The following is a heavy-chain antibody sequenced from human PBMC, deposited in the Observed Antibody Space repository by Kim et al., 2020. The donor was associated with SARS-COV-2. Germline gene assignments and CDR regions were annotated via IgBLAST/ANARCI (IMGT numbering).Heavy chain of an antibody. CDR3: ARVGGAYYDILTGHRPFD. Sequence: SETLSLTCTVSVGSISSYYWSWIRQPPGKGLEWIGYIYYSGSTNYNPSLKSRVTISVDTSKNQFSLKLSSVSAADTAVYYCARVGGAYYDILTGHRPFD. CDR1: VGSISSYY. V-gene: IGHV4-59*08. D-gene: IGHD3-9*01. J-gene: IGHJ4*01. CDR2: IYYSGST.